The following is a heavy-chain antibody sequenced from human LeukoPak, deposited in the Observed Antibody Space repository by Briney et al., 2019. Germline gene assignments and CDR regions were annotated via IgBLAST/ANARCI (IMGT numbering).Heavy chain of an antibody. D-gene: IGHD4-11*01. CDR1: GGTFSSYA. V-gene: IGHV1-69*05. CDR2: IIPIFGTA. CDR3: ARGPYSNYRYYYYMDV. Sequence: GASVTVSCKASGGTFSSYAISWVRQAPGQGLEWMGGIIPIFGTANYAQKFQGRVTITTDESTSTAYMELSSLRSEDTAVYYCARGPYSNYRYYYYMDVWGKGTTVTVSS. J-gene: IGHJ6*03.